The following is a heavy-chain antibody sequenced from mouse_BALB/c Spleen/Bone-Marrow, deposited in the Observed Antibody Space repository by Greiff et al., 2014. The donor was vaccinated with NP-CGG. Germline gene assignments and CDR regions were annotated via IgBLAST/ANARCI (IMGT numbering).Heavy chain of an antibody. J-gene: IGHJ2*01. CDR3: TRGGNWDDFDY. D-gene: IGHD4-1*01. CDR1: GFTFSSFG. V-gene: IGHV5-17*02. Sequence: EVKLVESGGGLVQPGGSRKLSCAASGFTFSSFGMHWVRQTPEKGLEWVAYISSGSSTIYYADTAKGRFTISRDNPKNTLFLQVTSLRSEDTAMYYCTRGGNWDDFDYWGQGTTLTVSS. CDR2: ISSGSSTI.